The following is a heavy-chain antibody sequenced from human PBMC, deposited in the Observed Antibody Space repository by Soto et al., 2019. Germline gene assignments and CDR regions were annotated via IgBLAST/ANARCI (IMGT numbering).Heavy chain of an antibody. CDR1: GFTFRSYG. J-gene: IGHJ4*02. V-gene: IGHV3-30*03. CDR2: ISYDGSKK. D-gene: IGHD3-3*01. CDR3: ATWPYCSSTTCPVGASYDVWSGYYDTFVL. Sequence: QVQLVESGGGVVQPGRSLRLSCVASGFTFRSYGMHWVRQAPGKGLEWVAVISYDGSKKYHGDSVKGRFTISRDNSKNALYMLMNSMSADYTAVHYCATWPYCSSTTCPVGASYDVWSGYYDTFVLWGQGTLFTVCS.